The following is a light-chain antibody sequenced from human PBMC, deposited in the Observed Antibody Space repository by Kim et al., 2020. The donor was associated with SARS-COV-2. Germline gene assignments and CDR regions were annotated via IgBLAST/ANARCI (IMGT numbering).Light chain of an antibody. CDR1: QSVTSSY. CDR3: QQYGNSQYT. J-gene: IGKJ2*01. CDR2: GAS. Sequence: LSPGETATLSCRAGQSVTSSYLAWYQQKPGQAPRLLIYGASYRATGIPDRFSGSGSGTDFTLTISRLEPEDFAVYYCQQYGNSQYTFGQGTKLEI. V-gene: IGKV3-20*01.